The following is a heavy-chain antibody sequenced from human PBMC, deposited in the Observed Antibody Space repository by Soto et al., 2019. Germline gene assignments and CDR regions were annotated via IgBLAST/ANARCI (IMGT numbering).Heavy chain of an antibody. D-gene: IGHD6-13*01. CDR2: INAGNGNT. Sequence: PAASVKVSCKASGYTFTSYAIHWVRQAPGQRLEWMGWINAGNGNTKYSQKFQGRVTITRDTSASTAYMELSSLRSEDTAVYYCARTGSSSWFWFDPWGQGTLVTVSS. V-gene: IGHV1-3*01. CDR3: ARTGSSSWFWFDP. CDR1: GYTFTSYA. J-gene: IGHJ5*02.